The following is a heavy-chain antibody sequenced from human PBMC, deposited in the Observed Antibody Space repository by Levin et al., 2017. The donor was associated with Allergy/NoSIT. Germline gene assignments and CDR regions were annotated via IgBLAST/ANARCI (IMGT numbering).Heavy chain of an antibody. Sequence: GESLKISCKASGYTFTSYAMHWVRQAPGQSLEWMGWINAGNGNTKYSQKFQGRVTITRDTSASTVYMELSSLRSEDTAVYYCAREVVVAATLPPNWFDPWGQGTLVTVSS. CDR1: GYTFTSYA. V-gene: IGHV1-3*01. CDR3: AREVVVAATLPPNWFDP. D-gene: IGHD2-15*01. J-gene: IGHJ5*02. CDR2: INAGNGNT.